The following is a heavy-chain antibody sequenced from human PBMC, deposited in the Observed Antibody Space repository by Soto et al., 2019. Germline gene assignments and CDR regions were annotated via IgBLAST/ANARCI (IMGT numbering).Heavy chain of an antibody. J-gene: IGHJ6*02. CDR2: YHSGGST. CDR1: GVSLNTADTW. Sequence: QVQLQESGSGLVKRSQSLSLTFTVSGVSLNTADTWWSWIRQSPGKVLEFIGYYHSGGSTYYDASFRSRVIISADTSNSQFSLKLSSVTVADTAVYFCVRSRQMESGNDYGLDVWGQGTTVTVSS. V-gene: IGHV4-30-4*01. D-gene: IGHD1-1*01. CDR3: VRSRQMESGNDYGLDV.